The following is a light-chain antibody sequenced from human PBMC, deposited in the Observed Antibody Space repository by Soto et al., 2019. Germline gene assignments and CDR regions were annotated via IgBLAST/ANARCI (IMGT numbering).Light chain of an antibody. J-gene: IGLJ1*01. V-gene: IGLV2-14*01. Sequence: QSVLTQSAPLSEFPGQSSTISCSTTSSDVGGYNYVSWYQQHPGKAPKRMIYDVSNRPSGVSNRFSGSKSGNTASLTISGLQAEDEADYYCSSYASSSTLLFGTGTKVTVL. CDR1: SSDVGGYNY. CDR2: DVS. CDR3: SSYASSSTLL.